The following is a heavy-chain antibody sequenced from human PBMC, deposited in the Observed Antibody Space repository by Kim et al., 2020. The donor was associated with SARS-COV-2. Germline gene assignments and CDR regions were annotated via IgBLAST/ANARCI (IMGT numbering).Heavy chain of an antibody. Sequence: GGSLRLSCAASGFTFSSYGMHWVRQAPGKGLEWVAVIWYDGSNKYYADSVKGRFTISRDNSKNTLYLQMNSLRAEDTAVYYCARDLAVADNPGGYWGQGTLVTVSS. J-gene: IGHJ4*02. CDR3: ARDLAVADNPGGY. V-gene: IGHV3-33*01. CDR2: IWYDGSNK. D-gene: IGHD6-19*01. CDR1: GFTFSSYG.